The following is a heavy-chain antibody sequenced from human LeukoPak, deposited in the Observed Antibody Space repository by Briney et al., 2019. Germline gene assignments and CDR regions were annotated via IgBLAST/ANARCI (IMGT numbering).Heavy chain of an antibody. V-gene: IGHV4-31*03. D-gene: IGHD2-15*01. CDR1: GGSISSGGYY. J-gene: IGHJ5*02. Sequence: SETLSLTCTVSGGSISSGGYYWSWIRQHPGKGLEWIGYIYYSGSTYYNPSLKSRVTISVDTSKNQFSLKLSSVTAEDTAVYYCARDLLGPLGYCSGGSCFSNWFDPWGQGTLVTVSS. CDR3: ARDLLGPLGYCSGGSCFSNWFDP. CDR2: IYYSGST.